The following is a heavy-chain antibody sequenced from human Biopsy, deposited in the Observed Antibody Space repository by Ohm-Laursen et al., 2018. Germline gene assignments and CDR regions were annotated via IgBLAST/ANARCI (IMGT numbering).Heavy chain of an antibody. J-gene: IGHJ4*02. CDR1: GGSFSGHY. CDR2: INHSGST. CDR3: ARGRLRAVARFDY. D-gene: IGHD6-19*01. V-gene: IGHV4-34*01. Sequence: SETLSLTCAVYGGSFSGHYWSWIRQPPGKGLEWIGEINHSGSTNYNPSLKGRVTISVDTSKNQFSLKLSSVTAADTAVYYCARGRLRAVARFDYWGQGTLVTVSS.